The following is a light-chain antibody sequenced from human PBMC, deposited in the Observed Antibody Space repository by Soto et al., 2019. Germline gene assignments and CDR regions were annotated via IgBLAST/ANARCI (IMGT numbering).Light chain of an antibody. Sequence: QSVLTQPPSVSAAPGQKGTISCSGSGSNIGSDYVSWFQQVPGTAPKRLIYDNDKRPSGIPDRFSGSKSGTSATLGITGRQTGDEAHDYCGTWDNILSGGVFGGGSKLTVL. CDR2: DND. CDR3: GTWDNILSGGV. J-gene: IGLJ3*02. V-gene: IGLV1-51*01. CDR1: GSNIGSDY.